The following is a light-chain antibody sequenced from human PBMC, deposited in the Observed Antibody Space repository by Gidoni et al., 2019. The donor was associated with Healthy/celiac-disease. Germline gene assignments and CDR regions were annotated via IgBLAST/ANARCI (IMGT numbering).Light chain of an antibody. J-gene: IGLJ2*01. V-gene: IGLV4-69*01. Sequence: HSSYAIAWHQQQQEKGPRYLMKLNSDGSHSKGDGIPDRFSGSSSGAERYLTISSLQSEDEADYYCQTWGTGIVVFGGGTKLTVL. CDR2: LNSDGSH. CDR1: HSSYA. CDR3: QTWGTGIVV.